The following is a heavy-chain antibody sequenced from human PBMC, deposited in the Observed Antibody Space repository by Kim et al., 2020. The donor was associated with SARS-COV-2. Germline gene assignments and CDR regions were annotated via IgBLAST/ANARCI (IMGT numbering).Heavy chain of an antibody. D-gene: IGHD3-22*01. Sequence: SYAQKFQGRVTMTRDTSTSTVYMELSSLRSEDTAVYYCAREGGGGITMIVWGQGTLVTVSS. J-gene: IGHJ4*02. CDR3: AREGGGGITMIV. V-gene: IGHV1-46*01.